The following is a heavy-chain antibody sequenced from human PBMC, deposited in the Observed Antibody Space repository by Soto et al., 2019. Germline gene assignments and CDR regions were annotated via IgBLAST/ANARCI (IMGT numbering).Heavy chain of an antibody. Sequence: AQTRSLTCAISVDSVSSNSAAWNWIRQSPSRGLEWLGRTSYRYKWYNDYAVSVKSRITINPDTSKNQFPLQLNSVTAEDTAVYYCARGGIESGWQGRIDYWGQGTLVPVSS. J-gene: IGHJ4*02. CDR2: TSYRYKWYN. D-gene: IGHD6-19*01. V-gene: IGHV6-1*01. CDR1: VDSVSSNSAA. CDR3: ARGGIESGWQGRIDY.